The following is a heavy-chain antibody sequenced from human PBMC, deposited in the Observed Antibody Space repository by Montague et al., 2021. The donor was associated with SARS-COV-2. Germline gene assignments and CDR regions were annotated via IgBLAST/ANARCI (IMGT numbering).Heavy chain of an antibody. CDR2: INYSGST. D-gene: IGHD3-9*01. V-gene: IGHV4-34*01. J-gene: IGHJ4*02. CDR1: GGSFSGYY. Sequence: SETLSLTCAVYGGSFSGYYWSWIRQPPGKGLEWIGEINYSGSTXXXSSXXXRVTISADTSKKQFSLKMSSVTAADTAVYYCARGSVFRYYDFLTGSRSYFDYWGQGTLVTVSS. CDR3: ARGSVFRYYDFLTGSRSYFDY.